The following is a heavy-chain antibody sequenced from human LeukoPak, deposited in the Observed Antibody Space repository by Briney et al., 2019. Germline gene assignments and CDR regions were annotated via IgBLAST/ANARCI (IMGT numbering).Heavy chain of an antibody. V-gene: IGHV4-59*08. J-gene: IGHJ4*02. Sequence: SETLSLTCTVSGGSISSYYWSWIRQPPGKGLEWIGYIYYSGSTNSNPSLKSRVTISVDTSKNQFSLKLNSVTAADTAVYYCAKHPYRVDSFTDYWGQGTLVTVSS. CDR3: AKHPYRVDSFTDY. CDR2: IYYSGST. D-gene: IGHD5-12*01. CDR1: GGSISSYY.